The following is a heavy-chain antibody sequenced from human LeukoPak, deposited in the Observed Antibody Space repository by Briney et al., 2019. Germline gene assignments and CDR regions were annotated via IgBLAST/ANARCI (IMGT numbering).Heavy chain of an antibody. CDR3: ARLARYSSSSLARYYYYMDV. D-gene: IGHD6-6*01. CDR1: GYSFASHW. V-gene: IGHV5-51*01. CDR2: IYPGDSDT. Sequence: GESLKISCKGSGYSFASHWIGWVRQMPGKGLEWMGIIYPGDSDTRYSPSFQGQVTISADKSISTAYLQWSSLKASDTAMYYCARLARYSSSSLARYYYYMDVWGKGTTVTVSS. J-gene: IGHJ6*03.